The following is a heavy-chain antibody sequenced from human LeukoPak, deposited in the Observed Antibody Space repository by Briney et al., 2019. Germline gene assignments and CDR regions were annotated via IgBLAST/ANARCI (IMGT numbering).Heavy chain of an antibody. J-gene: IGHJ4*02. D-gene: IGHD3-9*01. CDR1: GFTVSSNY. V-gene: IGHV3-53*01. CDR2: IYDSGTT. CDR3: AKDPSYYDILTGYYPHYFDY. Sequence: GGSLRLSCATSGFTVSSNYMSWVRQAPGKGLEWVSVIYDSGTTYYADSVKGRFLIFRDTSKNTVDLQMNSLRAEDTAVYYCAKDPSYYDILTGYYPHYFDYWGQGTLVTVSS.